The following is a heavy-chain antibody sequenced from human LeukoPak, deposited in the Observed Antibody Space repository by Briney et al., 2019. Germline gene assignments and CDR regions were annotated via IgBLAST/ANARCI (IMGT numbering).Heavy chain of an antibody. CDR1: GYTFTTYY. Sequence: ASVKVSCKASGYTFTTYYIHWVRQAPGQGLEWMGIINPNRGSTTYAPKFQGRVTMTGDTSTNTVYMELTTLRSEDTAVYYCARDDGTAAGDYWGQGTLVTVSS. CDR3: ARDDGTAAGDY. D-gene: IGHD1-7*01. CDR2: INPNRGST. J-gene: IGHJ4*02. V-gene: IGHV1-46*01.